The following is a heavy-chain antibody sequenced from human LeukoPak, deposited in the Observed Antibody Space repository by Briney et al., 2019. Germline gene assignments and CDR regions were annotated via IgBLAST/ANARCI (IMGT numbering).Heavy chain of an antibody. Sequence: GGSLRLSCAASGFTFSSYSMNWVRQAPGKGLEWISYISVSTTMIYYADSVKGRFTIPRDNAKNSLYLQMNNLRVEDTAVYYCAPTYYYESSGHQGGQGTLVTVSA. J-gene: IGHJ4*02. D-gene: IGHD3-22*01. CDR1: GFTFSSYS. CDR2: ISVSTTMI. V-gene: IGHV3-48*01. CDR3: APTYYYESSGHQ.